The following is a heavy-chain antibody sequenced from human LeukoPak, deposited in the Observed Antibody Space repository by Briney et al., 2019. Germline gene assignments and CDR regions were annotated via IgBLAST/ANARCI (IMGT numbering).Heavy chain of an antibody. V-gene: IGHV3-21*01. CDR1: GFTFSSYS. CDR3: AREGVNYYDSSGYYGR. CDR2: ISSSSSYI. J-gene: IGHJ4*02. Sequence: GGSLRLSCAASGFTFSSYSMNWVRQAPGKGLEWVSSISSSSSYIYYADSVKGRFTISRDNAKNSLYLQMNSLRAEDTAVYYCAREGVNYYDSSGYYGRWGQGTLVTVSS. D-gene: IGHD3-22*01.